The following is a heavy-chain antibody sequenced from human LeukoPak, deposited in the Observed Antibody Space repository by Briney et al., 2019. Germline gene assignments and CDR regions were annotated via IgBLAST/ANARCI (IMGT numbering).Heavy chain of an antibody. CDR2: ISYDGSNK. D-gene: IGHD3-10*01. CDR1: GFTFSSYG. J-gene: IGHJ4*02. CDR3: ARDQWGSGSYCDY. Sequence: SGGSLRLSCAASGFTFSSYGMHWVRQPPGKGLEWVAVISYDGSNKYYADSVKGRFTISRDNSKNTLYLQMNSLRAEDTAVYYCARDQWGSGSYCDYWGQGTLVTVSS. V-gene: IGHV3-30*19.